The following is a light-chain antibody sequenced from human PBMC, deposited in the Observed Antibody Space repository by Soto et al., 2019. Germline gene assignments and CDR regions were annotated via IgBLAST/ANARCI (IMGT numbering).Light chain of an antibody. Sequence: SVMTQRVGKLALSRWDRYTNKYKSSPSVLYSSNNKNYLGWYQQKAGQPPKLLIYWASTRESGVPDRFSGSGSGTDFTLTMSCLQAEDVAVYNCEQSYSPPQRFAQGTKVDI. J-gene: IGKJ1*01. CDR2: WAS. CDR3: EQSYSPPQR. V-gene: IGKV4-1*01. CDR1: PSVLYSSNNKNY.